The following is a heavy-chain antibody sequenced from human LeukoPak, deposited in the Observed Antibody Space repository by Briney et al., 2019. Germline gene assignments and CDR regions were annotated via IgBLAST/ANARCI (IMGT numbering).Heavy chain of an antibody. CDR1: GFTFSSYS. CDR2: ISSSSSYI. CDR3: ARISGSYGMDV. D-gene: IGHD1-26*01. J-gene: IGHJ6*02. Sequence: AGGSLRLSCAASGFTFSSYSMNWVRQAPGKGLEWVSSISSSSSYIYYADSVKGRFTISRDNAKNSLYLQMNSLRAEDTAVYYCARISGSYGMDVWGQGTTVTVSS. V-gene: IGHV3-21*01.